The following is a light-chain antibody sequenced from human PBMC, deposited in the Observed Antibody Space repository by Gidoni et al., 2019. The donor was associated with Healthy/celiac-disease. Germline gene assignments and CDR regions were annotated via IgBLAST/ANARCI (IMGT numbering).Light chain of an antibody. CDR1: QSISSW. CDR2: KAS. CDR3: QQYNSYPYT. V-gene: IGKV1-5*03. Sequence: DIQMTQSPSTLSASVGDRVTITCRASQSISSWLAWYQQKPVKAPKLLIYKASSLESGVPLRFSGSGSGTEFTLTISSLQPDDFATYYCQQYNSYPYTFGQGTKLEIK. J-gene: IGKJ2*01.